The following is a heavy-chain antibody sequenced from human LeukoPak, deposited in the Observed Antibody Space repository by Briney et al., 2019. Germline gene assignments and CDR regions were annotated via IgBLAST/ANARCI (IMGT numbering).Heavy chain of an antibody. CDR2: IYYSGST. Sequence: SETLSLTCTVSGGSVSSDDYYWRWIRQPPGKGLEWIGYIYYSGSTYYNPSLKSRVSISVDTSKNQFSLKLTSVTAADTAVYYCARDVTGDTRSTTYGMDVWGQGTTVTVSS. CDR1: GGSVSSDDYY. D-gene: IGHD7-27*01. CDR3: ARDVTGDTRSTTYGMDV. J-gene: IGHJ6*02. V-gene: IGHV4-30-4*01.